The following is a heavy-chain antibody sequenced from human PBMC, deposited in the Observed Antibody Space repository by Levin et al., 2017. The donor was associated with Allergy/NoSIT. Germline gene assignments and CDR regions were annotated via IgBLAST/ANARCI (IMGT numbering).Heavy chain of an antibody. D-gene: IGHD4-17*01. J-gene: IGHJ3*02. CDR1: GFTFSSYW. V-gene: IGHV3-7*01. CDR2: IKQDGSEK. CDR3: ARDLLPDDYGEEVDAFDI. Sequence: GESLKISCAASGFTFSSYWMSWVRQAPGKGLEWVANIKQDGSEKYYVDSVKGRFTISRDNAKNSLYLQMNSLRAEDTAVYYCARDLLPDDYGEEVDAFDIWGQGTMVTVSS.